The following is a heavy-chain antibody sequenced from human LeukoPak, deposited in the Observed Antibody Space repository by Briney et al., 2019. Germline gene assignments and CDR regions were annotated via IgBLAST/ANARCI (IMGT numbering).Heavy chain of an antibody. CDR2: ISSSGSTI. V-gene: IGHV3-11*01. J-gene: IGHJ6*02. D-gene: IGHD4-23*01. CDR1: GGSISSSSYY. Sequence: PSETLSLTCTVSGGSISSSSYYWGWIRQAPGKGLEWVSYISSSGSTIYYADSVKGRFTISRDNAKNSLYLQMNSLRAEDTAVYYCARETTVVENYYYYYGMDVWGQGTTVTVSS. CDR3: ARETTVVENYYYYYGMDV.